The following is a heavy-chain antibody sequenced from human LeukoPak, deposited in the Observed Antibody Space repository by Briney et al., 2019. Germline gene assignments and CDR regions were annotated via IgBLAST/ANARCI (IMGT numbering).Heavy chain of an antibody. CDR3: ARQVVAVAGTGYFDY. CDR2: IYYSGST. J-gene: IGHJ4*02. V-gene: IGHV4-39*01. Sequence: SETLSLTCTVSGGSIRSSSYYWGWIRQPPGKGLEWIGSIYYSGSTYYNASLKSRGTISVDTSKYQFSLKLNSVPAADTAVYFCARQVVAVAGTGYFDYWGQGTLVTVSS. CDR1: GGSIRSSSYY. D-gene: IGHD6-19*01.